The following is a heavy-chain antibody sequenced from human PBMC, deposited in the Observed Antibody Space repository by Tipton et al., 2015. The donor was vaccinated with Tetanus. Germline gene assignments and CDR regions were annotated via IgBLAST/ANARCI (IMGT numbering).Heavy chain of an antibody. Sequence: SLRLSCAASGFTVSSYYMSWVRQAPGKGLEWVSVIYSGGSTYYADSVKGRFPISRDNSKNTLYLQMNSLSAEDTAVYYCARVPGGSGKVPYYYYGMDVWGQGTTVTVSS. CDR1: GFTVSSYY. J-gene: IGHJ6*02. V-gene: IGHV3-53*01. CDR2: IYSGGST. D-gene: IGHD2-15*01. CDR3: ARVPGGSGKVPYYYYGMDV.